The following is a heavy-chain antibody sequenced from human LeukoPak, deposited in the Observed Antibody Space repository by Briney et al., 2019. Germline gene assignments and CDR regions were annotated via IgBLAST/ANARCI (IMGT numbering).Heavy chain of an antibody. CDR2: IWYDGSKK. V-gene: IGHV3-33*01. J-gene: IGHJ4*02. CDR1: GFTFSSHG. Sequence: PGRSLRLSCAASGFTFSSHGMNWVRQAPGKGLEWVAVIWYDGSKKYHADSVKGRFTISRDNSKNTLYLQMNSLRAEDTAVYYCARDLLGYSYDAYYFDFWGQGTLVTVSS. D-gene: IGHD5-18*01. CDR3: ARDLLGYSYDAYYFDF.